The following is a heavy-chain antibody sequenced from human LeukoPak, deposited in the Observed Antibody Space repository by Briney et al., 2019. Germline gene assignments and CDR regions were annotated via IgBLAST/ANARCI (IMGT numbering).Heavy chain of an antibody. CDR1: GFTLSTYW. CDR3: ASGRVGYGGSDAFDI. Sequence: GGSLRLSCAASGFTLSTYWMNWVRQAPGKGLEWVANIKQDGSEKYYVDSVKGRFTISRDNAKNSLYLQMNSLTAEDTAVYYCASGRVGYGGSDAFDIWGQGTMVTVSS. J-gene: IGHJ3*02. D-gene: IGHD4/OR15-4a*01. CDR2: IKQDGSEK. V-gene: IGHV3-7*01.